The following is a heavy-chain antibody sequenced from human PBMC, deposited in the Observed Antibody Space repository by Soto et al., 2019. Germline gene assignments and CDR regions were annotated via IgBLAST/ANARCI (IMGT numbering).Heavy chain of an antibody. V-gene: IGHV4-4*07. D-gene: IGHD2-21*02. J-gene: IGHJ4*02. Sequence: PSETLSRTGTLAGGSITRLYWSWVRQPAGKELEWVGRTYRSGTTNYNRSLRNRVTMSVDPSTDQYALNLASMTAADTAVYFCARGPFCGEDCYLDVWGQGAQVTVSS. CDR1: GGSITRLY. CDR3: ARGPFCGEDCYLDV. CDR2: TYRSGTT.